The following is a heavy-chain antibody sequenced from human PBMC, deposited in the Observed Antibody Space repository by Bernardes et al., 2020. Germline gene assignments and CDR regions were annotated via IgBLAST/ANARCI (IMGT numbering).Heavy chain of an antibody. Sequence: SVPTLVKPTQTLTLTCTFSGFSLSTSGMCVSWIRQPPGKALEWLALIDWDDDKYYSTSLKTRLTISKDTSKNQVVLTMTNMDPVDTATYYCARIPVAGFIAVAATGDYYYYGMDVWGQGTTVTVSS. V-gene: IGHV2-70*01. CDR3: ARIPVAGFIAVAATGDYYYYGMDV. CDR2: IDWDDDK. CDR1: GFSLSTSGMC. D-gene: IGHD6-19*01. J-gene: IGHJ6*02.